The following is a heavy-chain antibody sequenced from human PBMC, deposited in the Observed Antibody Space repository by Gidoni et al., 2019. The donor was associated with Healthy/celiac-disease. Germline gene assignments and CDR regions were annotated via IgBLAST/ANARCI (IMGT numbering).Heavy chain of an antibody. Sequence: QVQRVESGGGLVKPGGSLRLSCAASAFTFSDYYMSWIRQAPGKGLDWVSYISSSGHTIYSADSVRGRFTISRYNAKNSLYLQMNRLRAEDTAVYYCARGGTGDPYWYFDLWGRGTLVTVSS. V-gene: IGHV3-11*01. CDR2: ISSSGHTI. CDR1: AFTFSDYY. J-gene: IGHJ2*01. CDR3: ARGGTGDPYWYFDL. D-gene: IGHD1-1*01.